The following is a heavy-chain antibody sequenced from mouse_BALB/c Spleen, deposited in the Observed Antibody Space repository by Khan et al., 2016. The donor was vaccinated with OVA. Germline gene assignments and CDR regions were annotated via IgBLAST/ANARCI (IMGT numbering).Heavy chain of an antibody. CDR1: GFTFSNYA. D-gene: IGHD2-2*01. V-gene: IGHV5-9-3*01. J-gene: IGHJ4*01. Sequence: EVELVESGGGLVKPGGSLKLSCSASGFTFSNYAMSWVRQTPEKRLECVATISTDGHYTFYPDSVKGRFTISRDNAKNTPYLQMSRLRSEDTAMYYCARSLVDYHAMDYWGQGTSVTVSS. CDR2: ISTDGHYT. CDR3: ARSLVDYHAMDY.